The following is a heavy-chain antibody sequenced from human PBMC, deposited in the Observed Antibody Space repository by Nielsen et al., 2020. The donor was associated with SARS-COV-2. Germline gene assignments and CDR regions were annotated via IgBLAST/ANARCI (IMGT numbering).Heavy chain of an antibody. D-gene: IGHD3-3*01. CDR3: ATDSPIGVVIYALAH. J-gene: IGHJ4*02. CDR1: ADTLTQLS. Sequence: ASVKVSCKVPADTLTQLSMHWVRRAPGKGLEWMGEFDPQDGQTTYAQKFQGRVTMTEDTSIDTAYLDLNGLTSDDTAIYFCATDSPIGVVIYALAHWGQGTPVTVSS. CDR2: FDPQDGQT. V-gene: IGHV1-24*01.